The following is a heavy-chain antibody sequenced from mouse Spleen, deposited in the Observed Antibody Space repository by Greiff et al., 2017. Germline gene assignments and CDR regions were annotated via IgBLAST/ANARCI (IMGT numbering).Heavy chain of an antibody. V-gene: IGHV5-12-1*01. J-gene: IGHJ2*01. CDR2: ISSGGGST. CDR1: GFAFSSYD. D-gene: IGHD2-10*02. CDR3: ARQPGYVKDFDY. Sequence: EVQGVESGGGLVKPGGSLKLSCAASGFAFSSYDMSWVRQTPEKRLEWVAYISSGGGSTYYPDTVKGRFTISRDNAKNTLYLQMSSLKSEDTAMYYCARQPGYVKDFDYWGQGTTLTVSS.